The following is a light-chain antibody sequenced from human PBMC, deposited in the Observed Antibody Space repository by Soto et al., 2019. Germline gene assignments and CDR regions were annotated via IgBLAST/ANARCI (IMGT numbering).Light chain of an antibody. J-gene: IGKJ1*01. CDR3: MXXTXFPWT. CDR2: QIS. V-gene: IGKV2-24*01. CDR1: QSLVHSDGNTY. Sequence: DIVMTQTPLSSPVTLGQPASISCRSSQSLVHSDGNTYLSWLQQRPGQPPSLLIYQISSRFSGVPGRFSGSGAGTDFTLKISXVXAEXXXVXXCMXXTXFPWTFGQGTKVEIK.